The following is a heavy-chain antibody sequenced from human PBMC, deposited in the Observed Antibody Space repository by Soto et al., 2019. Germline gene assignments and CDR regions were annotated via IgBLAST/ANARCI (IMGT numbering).Heavy chain of an antibody. D-gene: IGHD6-19*01. CDR2: IYLDDDK. Sequence: QITLKESGPTLVKPTQTLTLTCTFSGFSLSSTRMAVGWISQPPGNALEWLALIYLDDDKRYSPFLKSRLTITKDTSKNQVVLTMSNMDPVDTSRYYCAHIVVAGLGYDFDYWGQGTLVTVSS. CDR3: AHIVVAGLGYDFDY. V-gene: IGHV2-5*02. CDR1: GFSLSSTRMA. J-gene: IGHJ4*02.